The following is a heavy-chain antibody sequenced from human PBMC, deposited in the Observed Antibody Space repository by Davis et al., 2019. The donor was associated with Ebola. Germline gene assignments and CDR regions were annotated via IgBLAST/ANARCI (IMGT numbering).Heavy chain of an antibody. CDR1: GGSISDDY. J-gene: IGHJ5*02. D-gene: IGHD5-12*01. CDR3: ARITPGGYVENWFDP. V-gene: IGHV4-4*07. Sequence: SETLSLTCTVSGGSISDDYWSWIRQPAGKGLEWIGRIYTSGYTNYNPSLTSRVTMSVDTSKNQFFLNLHSVTAADTAVYYCARITPGGYVENWFDPWGQGTVVTVSS. CDR2: IYTSGYT.